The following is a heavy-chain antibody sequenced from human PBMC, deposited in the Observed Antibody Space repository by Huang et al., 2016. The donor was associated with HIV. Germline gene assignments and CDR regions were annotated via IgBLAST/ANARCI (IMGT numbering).Heavy chain of an antibody. CDR2: ILPSGIT. CDR3: ARAARYLGVFDI. D-gene: IGHD1-26*01. Sequence: VQLVESGGGLVRPGGSLRLSFAASGFTFRNVDFHWVRQAPGKGLQLVSSILPSGITYYSDSFRGRFIISRQDSENSFSLEMNSLRGGYTAVYYCARAARYLGVFDIWGQGTGVTVSS. CDR1: GFTFRNVD. V-gene: IGHV3-13*01. J-gene: IGHJ3*02.